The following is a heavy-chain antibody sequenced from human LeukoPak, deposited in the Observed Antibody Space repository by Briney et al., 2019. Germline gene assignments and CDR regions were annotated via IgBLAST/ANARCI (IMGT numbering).Heavy chain of an antibody. V-gene: IGHV1-18*01. CDR2: ISAYNGNT. J-gene: IGHJ4*02. CDR1: GYTFTSYG. D-gene: IGHD3-3*01. CDR3: ARDPGERRYYDFWSGYYLPFDY. Sequence: ASVKVSCKASGYTFTSYGIIWVRQAPGQGLEWMGWISAYNGNTNYAQKLQGRVTMTTDTSTSTAYMELRSLRSDDTAVYYCARDPGERRYYDFWSGYYLPFDYWGQGTLVTVSS.